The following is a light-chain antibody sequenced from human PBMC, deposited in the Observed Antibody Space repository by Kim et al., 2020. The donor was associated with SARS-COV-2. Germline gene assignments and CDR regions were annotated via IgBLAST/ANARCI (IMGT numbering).Light chain of an antibody. J-gene: IGKJ2*03. CDR1: QSISSY. V-gene: IGKV3-11*01. CDR3: QQRSNWPPYS. Sequence: LSPGERATLSCRASQSISSYLAWYQQKPGQAPRLLIYDASNRATGIPARFSGSGSGTDFTLTISSLEPEDFAVYYCQQRSNWPPYSFGQGTKLEI. CDR2: DAS.